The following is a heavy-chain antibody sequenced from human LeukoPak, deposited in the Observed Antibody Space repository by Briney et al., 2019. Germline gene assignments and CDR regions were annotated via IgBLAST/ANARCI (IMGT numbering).Heavy chain of an antibody. V-gene: IGHV3-48*03. D-gene: IGHD4-23*01. CDR3: AKLTTLDYGGNEDYFDY. CDR1: GFTFSSYE. J-gene: IGHJ4*02. CDR2: ISSSGSTI. Sequence: GGSLRLSCAASGFTFSSYEMNWVRQAPGKGLEWVSYISSSGSTIYYADSVKGRFTISRDNSKNTLYLQMNSLRAEDTAVYYCAKLTTLDYGGNEDYFDYWGQGTPVTVSS.